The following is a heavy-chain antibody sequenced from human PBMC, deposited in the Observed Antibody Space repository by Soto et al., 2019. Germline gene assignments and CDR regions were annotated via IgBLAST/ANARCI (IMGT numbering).Heavy chain of an antibody. D-gene: IGHD3-3*01. CDR1: GFTFSSYW. V-gene: IGHV3-74*01. Sequence: GGSLRLSCAASGFTFSSYWMHWVRQAPGKGLVWVSRINSDGSSTSYADSVKGRFTISRDNAKNTLYLQMNSLSAEDTAVYYCARDRITIFGVVTYYYYYYMDVWGKGTTVTVSS. CDR2: INSDGSST. CDR3: ARDRITIFGVVTYYYYYYMDV. J-gene: IGHJ6*03.